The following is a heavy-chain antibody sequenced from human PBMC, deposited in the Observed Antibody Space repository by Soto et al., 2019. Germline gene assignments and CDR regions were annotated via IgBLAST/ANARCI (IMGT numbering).Heavy chain of an antibody. D-gene: IGHD1-1*01. CDR2: MSHSGGT. V-gene: IGHV4-34*01. J-gene: IGHJ3*02. CDR1: GGFVSSGTYY. CDR3: ARVERGTATTVVDAFDI. Sequence: QVQLQQWGAGLLKPSETLSLTCAVYGGFVSSGTYYWSWIRQPPGKALEWIGEMSHSGGTHFNPSLKSRVTISVATSKNQFSLKMSSVTAADTALYYCARVERGTATTVVDAFDIWGPGTMVTVSS.